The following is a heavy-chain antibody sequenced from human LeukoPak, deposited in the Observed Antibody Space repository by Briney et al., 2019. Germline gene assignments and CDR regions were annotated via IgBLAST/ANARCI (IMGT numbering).Heavy chain of an antibody. CDR3: ARGTYYDSSGSHYYYGMDV. J-gene: IGHJ6*02. Sequence: PSETLSLTCTVSGGSISSTYYYWAWIRQPPGKGLEWVGSIYYSGRTYYNPSLKSRVTISVDKSKNQFSLKLSFVTAADTAVYYCARGTYYDSSGSHYYYGMDVWGQGTTVTVSS. CDR1: GGSISSTYYY. CDR2: IYYSGRT. D-gene: IGHD3-22*01. V-gene: IGHV4-39*07.